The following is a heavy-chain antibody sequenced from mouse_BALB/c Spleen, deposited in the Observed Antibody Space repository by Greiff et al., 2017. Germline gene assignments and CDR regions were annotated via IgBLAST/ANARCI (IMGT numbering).Heavy chain of an antibody. CDR3: TRSYYGNYDAMDY. J-gene: IGHJ4*01. Sequence: QVQLKQPGAELVKPGASVKMSCKASGYTFTSYWMHWVKQRPGQGLEWIGVIDPSDSYTSYNQKFKGKATLTVDTSSSTAYMQLSSLTSEDSAVYYCTRSYYGNYDAMDYWGQGTSVTVSA. CDR2: IDPSDSYT. D-gene: IGHD2-10*01. CDR1: GYTFTSYW. V-gene: IGHV1S127*01.